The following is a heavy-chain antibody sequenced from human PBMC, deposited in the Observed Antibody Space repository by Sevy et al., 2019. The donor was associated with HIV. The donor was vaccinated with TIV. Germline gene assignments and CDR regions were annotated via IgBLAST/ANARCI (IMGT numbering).Heavy chain of an antibody. CDR2: IYYSGTT. CDR1: GDSISSYY. Sequence: SETLSLTCTVSGDSISSYYWSWIRQPPGKGLEWTGYIYYSGTTKYNPSLKSRVTISVDTSKNQFSLKLKSVIAADTAVYYCARDRVGATTDWFDPWGQGTLVTVSS. J-gene: IGHJ5*02. CDR3: ARDRVGATTDWFDP. V-gene: IGHV4-59*01. D-gene: IGHD1-26*01.